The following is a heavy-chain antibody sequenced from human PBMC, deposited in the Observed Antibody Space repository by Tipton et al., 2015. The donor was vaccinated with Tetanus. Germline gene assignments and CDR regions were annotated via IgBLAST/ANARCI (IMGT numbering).Heavy chain of an antibody. D-gene: IGHD1-26*01. CDR3: ARRWDYYYFDL. J-gene: IGHJ2*01. V-gene: IGHV3-23*01. CDR1: GFTFSTYA. CDR2: ISGSGGTT. Sequence: SLRLSCLASGFTFSTYAMGWVRQAPGKGLEWVSSISGSGGTTQYADSVRGQFTVARDNSKKTLYLQLENLRAEDTAVYFCARRWDYYYFDLWGRSTLVTVSS.